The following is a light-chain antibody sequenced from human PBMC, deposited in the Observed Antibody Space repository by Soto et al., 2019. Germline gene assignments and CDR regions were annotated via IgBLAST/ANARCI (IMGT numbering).Light chain of an antibody. CDR2: GTS. Sequence: VLTQSPGTLSLSPGERATLSCRASQSIANTYLAWYQQRPGQAPRLLIYGTSSRATGIPDRFSGSGSGTDFTLTINRLEPEDFAVYYCQQYGSSPYTFGQGTKLEIK. CDR3: QQYGSSPYT. V-gene: IGKV3-20*01. CDR1: QSIANTY. J-gene: IGKJ2*01.